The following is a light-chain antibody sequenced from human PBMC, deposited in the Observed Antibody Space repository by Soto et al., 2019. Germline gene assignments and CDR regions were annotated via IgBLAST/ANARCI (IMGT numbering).Light chain of an antibody. V-gene: IGKV3-20*01. J-gene: IGKJ4*01. CDR1: QSVSSS. CDR3: QQYGSSNPLS. CDR2: GAS. Sequence: IEVTQSPGTVYLSTWKSATLSLLSSQSVSSSLAWYQQKPGQAPRLLIYGASSRATGIQDRFSGSGSGTDFTLAISRLEPEDFAVYYFQQYGSSNPLSFAGGSKVEIK.